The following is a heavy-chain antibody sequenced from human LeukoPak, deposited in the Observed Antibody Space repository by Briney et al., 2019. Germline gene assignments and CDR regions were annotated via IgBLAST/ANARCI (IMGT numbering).Heavy chain of an antibody. CDR1: GFTFSSYA. D-gene: IGHD3-3*01. CDR3: AKDKGSHYDFWSGYYLL. J-gene: IGHJ4*02. Sequence: GGSLRLSCAASGFTFSSYAMSWVRQAPGKGLEWVSAISGSGGSTYYADSVKGRFTISRDNSKNTLYLQMNSLRAEDTAVYYCAKDKGSHYDFWSGYYLLWGQGTLVTVS. V-gene: IGHV3-23*01. CDR2: ISGSGGST.